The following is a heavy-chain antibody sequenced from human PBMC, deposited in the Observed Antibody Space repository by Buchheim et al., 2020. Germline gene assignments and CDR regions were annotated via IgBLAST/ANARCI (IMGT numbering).Heavy chain of an antibody. Sequence: QVQLVESGGGVVQPGRSLRLSCAASGFTFSSYAMHWVRQAPGKGLEWVAVISYDGSNKYYADSVKGRFTISRDNSKNTLYLQMNSLRAEDTAVYYCARAPEYSSSGSGWSTDYWGQGTL. V-gene: IGHV3-30-3*01. CDR1: GFTFSSYA. J-gene: IGHJ4*02. D-gene: IGHD6-6*01. CDR2: ISYDGSNK. CDR3: ARAPEYSSSGSGWSTDY.